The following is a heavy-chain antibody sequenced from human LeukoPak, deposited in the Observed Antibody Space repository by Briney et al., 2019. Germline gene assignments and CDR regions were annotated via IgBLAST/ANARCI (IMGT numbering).Heavy chain of an antibody. CDR1: EFTFSSHA. Sequence: GGSLRLSCVASEFTFSSHAMSWVRQAPGKGLEWVSPISNSGGNTYYAGSVKARFSISRDNSKDTLYLQMDSLRVDDTAVYYCARYITGPNTAFDIWGQGTRVTVSS. V-gene: IGHV3-23*01. CDR2: ISNSGGNT. J-gene: IGHJ3*02. CDR3: ARYITGPNTAFDI. D-gene: IGHD1-1*01.